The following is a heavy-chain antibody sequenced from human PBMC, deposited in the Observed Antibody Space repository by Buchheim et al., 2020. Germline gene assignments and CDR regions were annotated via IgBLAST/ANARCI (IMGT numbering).Heavy chain of an antibody. CDR3: ANRRDYFDY. V-gene: IGHV3-23*01. Sequence: EVQLLESGGGLVQPGGSLRHSCAASGLTFSTYAMSWVRQAPGKGLECVSAISAGGGNTYYADSVKGRFTISRDNSKTTVYLQMNSLRAEDTAAYYCANRRDYFDYWGQGTL. CDR2: ISAGGGNT. J-gene: IGHJ4*02. CDR1: GLTFSTYA.